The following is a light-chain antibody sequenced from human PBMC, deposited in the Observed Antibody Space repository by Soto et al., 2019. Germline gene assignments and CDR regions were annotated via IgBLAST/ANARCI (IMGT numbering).Light chain of an antibody. CDR2: DDI. Sequence: SYELTQPPSVSVAPGQTARITCGGNNIGSKSVHWYPQKPGQAPVLVVYDDIDRPSGIPERFSGSNSGNTATLTISRVEAGDEADYYCQVWDSSSDWVFGGGTKLTVL. J-gene: IGLJ3*02. CDR3: QVWDSSSDWV. CDR1: NIGSKS. V-gene: IGLV3-21*02.